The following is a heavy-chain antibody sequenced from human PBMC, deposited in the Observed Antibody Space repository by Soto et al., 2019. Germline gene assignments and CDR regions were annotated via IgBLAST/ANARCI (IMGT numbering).Heavy chain of an antibody. D-gene: IGHD3-9*01. J-gene: IGHJ4*02. Sequence: GSLRLSCAASGFTFSSYGMDWVRQAPCKGLEWVAVISYDGSNKYYADSVKGRFTISRDNSKNTLYLQMNSLRAEDTAVYYCAKDEAGVDYDILTGYYNFDYWGQGTLVTVSS. V-gene: IGHV3-30*18. CDR1: GFTFSSYG. CDR3: AKDEAGVDYDILTGYYNFDY. CDR2: ISYDGSNK.